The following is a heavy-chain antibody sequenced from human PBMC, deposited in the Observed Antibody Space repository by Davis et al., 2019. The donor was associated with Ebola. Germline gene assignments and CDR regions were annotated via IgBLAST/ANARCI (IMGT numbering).Heavy chain of an antibody. Sequence: PGGSLRLSCAASGFTFSSYWMSWFRQAPGKGLEWVGFIRSKAYGGTTEYAASVKGRFTISRDDSKSIAYLQMNSLKTEDTAVYYCTRRVADDYWGQGTLVTVSS. J-gene: IGHJ4*02. CDR2: IRSKAYGGTT. CDR3: TRRVADDY. CDR1: GFTFSSYW. D-gene: IGHD6-19*01. V-gene: IGHV3-49*03.